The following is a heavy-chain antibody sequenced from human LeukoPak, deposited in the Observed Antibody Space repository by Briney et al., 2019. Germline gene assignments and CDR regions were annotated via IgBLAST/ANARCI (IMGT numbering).Heavy chain of an antibody. V-gene: IGHV3-11*01. CDR3: ARTYYDFWSGYYHPYYFDY. J-gene: IGHJ4*02. D-gene: IGHD3-3*01. CDR1: GFTFSDYY. Sequence: GGSLRLSCAASGFTFSDYYMSWLRQAPGKRLEWVSYISSDSSTIYYADSVKGRFTISRDNAKNSLYLQMNSLRIEDTAVYYCARTYYDFWSGYYHPYYFDYWGQGTLVTVSS. CDR2: ISSDSSTI.